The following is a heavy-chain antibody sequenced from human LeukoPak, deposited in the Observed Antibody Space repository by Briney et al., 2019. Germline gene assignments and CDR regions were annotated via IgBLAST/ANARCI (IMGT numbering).Heavy chain of an antibody. CDR1: GGSISSYY. CDR2: IYYSGST. CDR3: ARGVGAFDI. J-gene: IGHJ3*02. V-gene: IGHV4-59*01. D-gene: IGHD1-26*01. Sequence: SETLSLTCAVPGGSISSYYWSWIRQPPGKGLEWIGYIYYSGSTNYNPSLKSRVTISVDTSKNQFSLKLSSVTAADTAVYYCARGVGAFDIWGQGTMVTVSS.